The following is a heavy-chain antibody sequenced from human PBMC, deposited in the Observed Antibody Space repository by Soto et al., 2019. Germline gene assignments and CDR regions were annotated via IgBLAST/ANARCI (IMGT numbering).Heavy chain of an antibody. V-gene: IGHV4-30-4*01. J-gene: IGHJ4*02. CDR1: GGSISSGDYY. D-gene: IGHD5-18*01. CDR3: ARAPSGYSYEEDY. CDR2: IYYSGST. Sequence: QVQLQESGPGLVKPSQTLSLTCTVSGGSISSGDYYWSWIRQPPWKGLEWIGYIYYSGSTYYNPSIKSRVTISVDTSKNQFSLKLSSVTAADTAVYYCARAPSGYSYEEDYWGQGTLVTVSS.